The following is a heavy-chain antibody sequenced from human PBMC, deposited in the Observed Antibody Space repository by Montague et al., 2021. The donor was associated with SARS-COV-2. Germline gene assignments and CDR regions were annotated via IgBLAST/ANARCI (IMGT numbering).Heavy chain of an antibody. V-gene: IGHV4-39*01. Sequence: SETLSLTCTVSGGSINSSSYYWDWIRQPPGKGLEWIGNVFYSGSTYYNPSLKSRVTISVDTSKNQFSLKLNSVTAADTAVCYCGSCIDYWGQGTLVTVSS. CDR1: GGSINSSSYY. J-gene: IGHJ4*02. CDR3: GSCIDY. CDR2: VFYSGST.